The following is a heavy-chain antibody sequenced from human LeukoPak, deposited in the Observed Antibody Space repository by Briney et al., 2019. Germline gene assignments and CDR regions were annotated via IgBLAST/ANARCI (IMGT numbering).Heavy chain of an antibody. D-gene: IGHD3-22*01. V-gene: IGHV4-34*01. CDR3: ARGSYRYYYDSSGYFCFFDY. Sequence: PSETLSLTRAVYGESFSDNYWRWLRQPTGKGLEWLGEINDSGTTNYNPGLNIRVTISVDTSKNQFSLKLSSVTAADTAVYYCARGSYRYYYDSSGYFCFFDYWGQGTLVTVSS. J-gene: IGHJ4*02. CDR2: INDSGTT. CDR1: GESFSDNY.